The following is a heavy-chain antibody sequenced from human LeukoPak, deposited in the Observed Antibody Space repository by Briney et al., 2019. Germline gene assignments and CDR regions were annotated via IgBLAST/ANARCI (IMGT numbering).Heavy chain of an antibody. CDR1: GFTFSSNA. J-gene: IGHJ4*02. Sequence: GTSLRLSCAASGFTFSSNAMHWVRQAPGKGLEWVAVISYDGSNKYYADSVKGRFTISRDNSKNTLYLQMNSLRAEDTAVYYCARAGAVIAAAVDYWGQGTLVTVSS. V-gene: IGHV3-30*04. CDR2: ISYDGSNK. D-gene: IGHD6-13*01. CDR3: ARAGAVIAAAVDY.